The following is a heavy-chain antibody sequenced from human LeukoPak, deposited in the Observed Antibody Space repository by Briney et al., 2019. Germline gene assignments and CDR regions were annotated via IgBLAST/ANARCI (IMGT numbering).Heavy chain of an antibody. CDR3: AKGAQKNIVVVPAVN. Sequence: GGSLRLSCGASGFTFRTYWMHWVRHAPGKGLVWVSRIGGDGSNTNFADSVRGRFAISRDNAKNTLYLQMNSLRAEDTAVYYCAKGAQKNIVVVPAVNWGQGTLVTVSS. D-gene: IGHD2-2*01. CDR1: GFTFRTYW. V-gene: IGHV3-74*01. CDR2: IGGDGSNT. J-gene: IGHJ4*02.